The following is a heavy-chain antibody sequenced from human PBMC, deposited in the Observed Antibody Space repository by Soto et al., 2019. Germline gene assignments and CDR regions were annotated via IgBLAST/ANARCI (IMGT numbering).Heavy chain of an antibody. CDR1: GGSVSDKTYY. CDR3: ARTTAVPNSLRSRYFFDY. CDR2: DYYSGTT. J-gene: IGHJ4*02. Sequence: PSETLSLTCPVSGGSVSDKTYYWSWIRQPPGKRLEWIGYDYYSGTTNYNPSLKSRVTISVDLSKNQFSLRLSSVTTADTALYYCARTTAVPNSLRSRYFFDYWGQGTLVTVSS. D-gene: IGHD4-17*01. V-gene: IGHV4-61*01.